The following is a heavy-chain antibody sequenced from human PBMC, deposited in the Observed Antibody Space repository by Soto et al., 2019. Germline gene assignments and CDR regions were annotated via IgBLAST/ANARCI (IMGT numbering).Heavy chain of an antibody. V-gene: IGHV1-69*13. CDR3: ARDDATYCGGDCYRYFYYGMDV. CDR2: IIPMFPTA. J-gene: IGHJ6*02. Sequence: SVKGSLKAYGGTFSNHAISWVRQAPGQGLERSAGIIPMFPTADYAQRFQGRVTITADDSTTTVYMELSGLRSEDTAMYYCARDDATYCGGDCYRYFYYGMDVWGQGTTVTVSS. CDR1: GGTFSNHA. D-gene: IGHD2-21*02.